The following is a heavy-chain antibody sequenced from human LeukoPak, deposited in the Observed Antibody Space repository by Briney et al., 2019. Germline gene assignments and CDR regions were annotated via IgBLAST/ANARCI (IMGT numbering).Heavy chain of an antibody. D-gene: IGHD2-21*02. CDR3: ARGGYCGGGCYSPF. J-gene: IGHJ4*02. Sequence: GASVKVSCKASGYTFTSYGISWVRQATGQGLEWMGWISAYNGNTNYAQKLQGRVTMTTDPSTSKAYMEPRSLRSDDTAVYYCARGGYCGGGCYSPFWGQGTLVTVSS. CDR2: ISAYNGNT. CDR1: GYTFTSYG. V-gene: IGHV1-18*01.